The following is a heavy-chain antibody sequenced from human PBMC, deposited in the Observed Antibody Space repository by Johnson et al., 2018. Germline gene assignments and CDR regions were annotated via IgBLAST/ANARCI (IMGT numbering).Heavy chain of an antibody. CDR1: GFTFSSYA. CDR2: ISSDRSNK. CDR3: AKEVFSGSFPTHYGMDV. Sequence: QVQLVQSGGGVVQPGRSLRLSCAASGFTFSSYAMHWVRQAPGKGLEWVALISSDRSNKNYADSVKGRFTISRDTSGNSLYLQMDSLRAEDTAVSYCAKEVFSGSFPTHYGMDVWGQGTTVTVSS. D-gene: IGHD1-26*01. V-gene: IGHV3-30*18. J-gene: IGHJ6*02.